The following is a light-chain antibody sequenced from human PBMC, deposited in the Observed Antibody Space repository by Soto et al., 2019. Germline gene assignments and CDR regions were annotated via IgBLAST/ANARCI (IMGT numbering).Light chain of an antibody. CDR1: QGISSY. Sequence: AIRMTQSPSSCSASTGDRVTITLRASQGISSYLAWYQQKPGKAPKLLIYAASTLQSGVPSRFSGSGSGTDFTLTISCLQSEDFATYYCQQYYSYPITFGQGTRLEIK. V-gene: IGKV1-8*01. CDR2: AAS. J-gene: IGKJ5*01. CDR3: QQYYSYPIT.